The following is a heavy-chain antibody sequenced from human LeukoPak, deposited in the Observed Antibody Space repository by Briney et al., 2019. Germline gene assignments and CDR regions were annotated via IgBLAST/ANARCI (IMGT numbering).Heavy chain of an antibody. CDR1: GFIFSDYY. Sequence: GGSLRLSCTPSGFIFSDYYMSWIRQAPGKGLEWVANIKQDGSEKYYVDSVKGRFTISRDNAKNSLYLQMNSLRAEDTAVYYCARSYYYGLDVWGKGTTVTISS. J-gene: IGHJ6*04. CDR2: IKQDGSEK. V-gene: IGHV3-7*01. CDR3: ARSYYYGLDV.